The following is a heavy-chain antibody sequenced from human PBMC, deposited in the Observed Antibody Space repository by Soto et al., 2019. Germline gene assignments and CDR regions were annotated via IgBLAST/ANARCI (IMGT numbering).Heavy chain of an antibody. CDR3: VSQGVNNHYGMDV. CDR2: ISSSGSTM. V-gene: IGHV3-48*03. CDR1: GFTFSSYE. Sequence: GGSLRLSCAASGFTFSSYEVDWVRQAPGKGLQWVSYISSSGSTMYYADSVKGRFTISRDNAKNSLYLQMNSLRAEDTAVYYCVSQGVNNHYGMDVWGQGTTVTVSS. J-gene: IGHJ6*02. D-gene: IGHD2-21*01.